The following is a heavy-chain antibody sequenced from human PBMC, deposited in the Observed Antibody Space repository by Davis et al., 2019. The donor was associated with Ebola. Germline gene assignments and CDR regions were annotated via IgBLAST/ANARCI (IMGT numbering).Heavy chain of an antibody. CDR3: ARGSSYSRFDY. CDR1: GGSISSSSYY. D-gene: IGHD1-26*01. J-gene: IGHJ4*02. Sequence: MPSETLSLTCTVSGGSISSSSYYWGWIRQPPGKGLEWIGCIYYSGSTYYNPSLKSRVTISVDTSKNQFSLKLSSVTAADTAVYYCARGSSYSRFDYWGQGTLVTVSS. CDR2: IYYSGST. V-gene: IGHV4-39*01.